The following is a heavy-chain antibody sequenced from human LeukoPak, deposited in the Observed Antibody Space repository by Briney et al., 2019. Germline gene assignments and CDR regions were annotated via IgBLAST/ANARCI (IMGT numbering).Heavy chain of an antibody. J-gene: IGHJ5*02. CDR1: AGSISSYY. V-gene: IGHV4-4*08. CDR3: ARHRIAARPLGWFDP. CDR2: INTSGST. D-gene: IGHD6-6*01. Sequence: SETLSLTCTLAAGSISSYYWGWIRQPPGKGRGWIGYINTSGSTNYNPHLKSPVTISVDTSKNQFSLKLSSVTAADTAVYYCARHRIAARPLGWFDPWGQGTLVTVSS.